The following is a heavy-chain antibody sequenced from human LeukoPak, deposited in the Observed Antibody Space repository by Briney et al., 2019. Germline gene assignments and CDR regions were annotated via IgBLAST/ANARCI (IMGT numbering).Heavy chain of an antibody. V-gene: IGHV3-9*01. CDR3: ARWGNSGS. CDR1: GFTFDDYA. CDR2: ISWNSGSI. J-gene: IGHJ5*02. D-gene: IGHD1-26*01. Sequence: GGSLRLSCAASGFTFDDYAMHWVRQAPGKGLEWVSGISWNSGSIGYADSVKGRFTISRDNAKNSLYLQMNSLRAEDTAVYYCARWGNSGSWGQGTLVTVSS.